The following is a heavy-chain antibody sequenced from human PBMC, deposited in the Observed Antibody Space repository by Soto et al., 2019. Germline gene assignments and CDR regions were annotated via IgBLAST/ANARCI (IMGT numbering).Heavy chain of an antibody. CDR2: ISAYNGNT. J-gene: IGHJ4*02. D-gene: IGHD2-15*01. V-gene: IGHV1-18*01. CDR1: GYTFTSYG. Sequence: ASVKVSCKASGYTFTSYGISWVRQAPGQGLEWMGWISAYNGNTNYAQKLQGRVTMTTDTSTSTAYMELRSLRSDDTAVYYCARDNCSGGSCYSAQTFDDWGQGTLVTVSS. CDR3: ARDNCSGGSCYSAQTFDD.